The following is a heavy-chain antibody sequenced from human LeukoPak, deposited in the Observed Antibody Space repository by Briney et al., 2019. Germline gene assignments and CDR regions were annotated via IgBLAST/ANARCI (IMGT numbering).Heavy chain of an antibody. CDR2: VSNSGSK. CDR1: GRSISSYY. CDR3: ARLRYDILTGCFDY. Sequence: SSETLSLTCTVSGRSISSYYWGWIRQPPGKGLEWIGSVSNSGSKHYNPSLKSRVTVFVDTSKNQFSLRLSSVTAADTAVYYCARLRYDILTGCFDYWGQGTLVTVSS. J-gene: IGHJ4*02. D-gene: IGHD3-9*01. V-gene: IGHV4-39*01.